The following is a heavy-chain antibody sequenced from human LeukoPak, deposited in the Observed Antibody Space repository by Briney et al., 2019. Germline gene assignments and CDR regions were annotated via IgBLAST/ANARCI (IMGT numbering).Heavy chain of an antibody. J-gene: IGHJ6*01. CDR3: ARDPGDLDYGDYYYYYGMDV. V-gene: IGHV4-30-4*01. D-gene: IGHD4-17*01. Sequence: SQTLSLTCTVSGGSISSGDYYWSWIRQPPGKGLERIGYIYYSGSTYYKPSLKSRVTISVDTSKNQFSLKLSSVTAADTAVYYCARDPGDLDYGDYYYYYGMDVWGQGTTVTVSS. CDR2: IYYSGST. CDR1: GGSISSGDYY.